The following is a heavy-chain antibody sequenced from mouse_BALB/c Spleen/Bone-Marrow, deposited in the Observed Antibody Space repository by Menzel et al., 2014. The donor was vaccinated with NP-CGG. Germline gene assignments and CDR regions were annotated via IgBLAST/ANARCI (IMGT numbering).Heavy chain of an antibody. V-gene: IGHV14-3*02. CDR2: IDPANGNT. CDR3: ARGLLLPTPYYYAMDY. Sequence: EVQRVESGAELVKPGASVKLSCTASGFNIKDTYMHWVKQRPEQGLEWIGRIDPANGNTKYDPKFQGKATITADTSSNTAYLQLSSLTSEDTAVYYRARGLLLPTPYYYAMDYWGQGTSVTVSS. J-gene: IGHJ4*01. D-gene: IGHD2-3*01. CDR1: GFNIKDTY.